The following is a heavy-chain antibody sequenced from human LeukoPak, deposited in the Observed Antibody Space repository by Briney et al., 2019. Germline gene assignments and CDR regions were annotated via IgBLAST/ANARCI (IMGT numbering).Heavy chain of an antibody. CDR3: ARGLGYGSGSYYNVGGYYYYMDV. Sequence: PSQTLSLTCTVSGGSISSGDYYWTWIRQPPGKRLEWIGEINHSGSTNYNPSLKSRVTISVDTSKNQFSLKLSSVTAADTAVYYCARGLGYGSGSYYNVGGYYYYMDVWGKGTTVTVSS. V-gene: IGHV4-30-4*08. J-gene: IGHJ6*03. CDR1: GGSISSGDYY. CDR2: INHSGST. D-gene: IGHD3-10*01.